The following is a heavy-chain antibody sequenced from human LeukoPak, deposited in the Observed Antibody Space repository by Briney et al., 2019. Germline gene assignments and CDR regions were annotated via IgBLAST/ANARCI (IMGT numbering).Heavy chain of an antibody. Sequence: PGRSLRLSCAASGFTFSSYGMHWVRQAPGKGLEWVAVISYDGSNKYYADSVKGRFTISRDNSKNTLYLQMNSLRAEDTAVYYCAKLEQYYYDSSGYYSHPHDAVDIWGQGTMVTVSS. CDR3: AKLEQYYYDSSGYYSHPHDAVDI. J-gene: IGHJ3*02. CDR2: ISYDGSNK. CDR1: GFTFSSYG. D-gene: IGHD3-22*01. V-gene: IGHV3-30*18.